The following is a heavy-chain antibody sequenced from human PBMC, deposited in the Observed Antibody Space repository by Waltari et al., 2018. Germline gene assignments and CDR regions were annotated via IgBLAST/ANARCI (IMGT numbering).Heavy chain of an antibody. Sequence: EVQLLESGGGLVQPGGSLRLSCAASVFPFSSYAMSWVRKPPARGLEWVSAISGSGGSTDYADAVKGRFTISRDNSKNTLYLQMNSLRAEDTAVYYCAKGGGSGSYWEYYGMDVWGQGTTVTVSS. J-gene: IGHJ6*02. V-gene: IGHV3-23*01. D-gene: IGHD3-10*01. CDR2: ISGSGGST. CDR1: VFPFSSYA. CDR3: AKGGGSGSYWEYYGMDV.